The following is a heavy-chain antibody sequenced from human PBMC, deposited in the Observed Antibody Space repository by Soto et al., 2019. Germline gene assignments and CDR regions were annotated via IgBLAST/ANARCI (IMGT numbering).Heavy chain of an antibody. V-gene: IGHV1-69*02. J-gene: IGHJ4*02. CDR2: VNPILSMS. CDR1: GDTFNFYS. D-gene: IGHD3-10*01. CDR3: ATSYGSGYRAFDF. Sequence: SVKVSCKASGDTFNFYSINWVRQAPGLGLEWMGRVNPILSMSNYAQRFQGRVTMTADKSTSTAYMELSGLRPEDTAIYYCATSYGSGYRAFDFWGQGALVTVSS.